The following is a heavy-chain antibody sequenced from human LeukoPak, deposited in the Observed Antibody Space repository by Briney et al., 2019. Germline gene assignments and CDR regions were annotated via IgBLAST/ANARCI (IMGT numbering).Heavy chain of an antibody. V-gene: IGHV3-30*04. D-gene: IGHD5-18*01. CDR1: GFTFSSYA. CDR2: ISYDGSNK. Sequence: GGSLRLSCAASGFTFSSYAMHWVRQAPGKGLEWVAVISYDGSNKYYADSVKGRFTISRDNSKNTLYLQMNSLRSEDTAVYYCARDINWDTATESAAFDIWGQGTMVTVSS. CDR3: ARDINWDTATESAAFDI. J-gene: IGHJ3*02.